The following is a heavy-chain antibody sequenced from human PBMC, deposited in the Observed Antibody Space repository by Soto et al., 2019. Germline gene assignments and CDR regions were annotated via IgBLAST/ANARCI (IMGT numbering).Heavy chain of an antibody. V-gene: IGHV4-61*01. CDR3: ARDLWGYCGTDCYPLDV. CDR1: GGSVISGSYY. CDR2: IYYTGST. D-gene: IGHD2-21*02. Sequence: SETLSLTCTVSGGSVISGSYYWSWIRQPPGKGLEWIGYIYYTGSTIYNPSLKSRVTISVDTSKNQFSLKLNSVTAADTAVYYCARDLWGYCGTDCYPLDVWGQGTTVTVSS. J-gene: IGHJ6*02.